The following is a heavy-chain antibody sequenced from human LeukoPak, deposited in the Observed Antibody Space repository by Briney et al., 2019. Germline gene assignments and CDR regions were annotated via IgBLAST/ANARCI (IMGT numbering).Heavy chain of an antibody. CDR1: GFTFSTSW. Sequence: GGSLRLSCVASGFTFSTSWVTWVRQAPGTGLEWVANIDKHGNGKYYVDSVKGRFAISRDYASNSVFLQMDSLRAEDTSVYYCARDSYSPRAPQQLVRYRGGYYYGMDVWGQGTTVTVSS. CDR2: IDKHGNGK. V-gene: IGHV3-7*01. J-gene: IGHJ6*02. CDR3: ARDSYSPRAPQQLVRYRGGYYYGMDV. D-gene: IGHD6-13*01.